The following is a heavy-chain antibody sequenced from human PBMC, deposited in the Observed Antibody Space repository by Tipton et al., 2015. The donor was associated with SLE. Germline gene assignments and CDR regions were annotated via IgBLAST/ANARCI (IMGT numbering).Heavy chain of an antibody. CDR2: IYYSGST. J-gene: IGHJ4*02. V-gene: IGHV4-39*07. Sequence: TLSLTCTVSGGSISSISYYWGWIRQPPGKGLEWIGSIYYSGSTYHNPSLMSRLTISVDTSKNQFSLKLSSVTAADTAVYYCARGSRYSGYDYPYYFDYWGQGTLVTVSS. D-gene: IGHD5-12*01. CDR1: GGSISSISYY. CDR3: ARGSRYSGYDYPYYFDY.